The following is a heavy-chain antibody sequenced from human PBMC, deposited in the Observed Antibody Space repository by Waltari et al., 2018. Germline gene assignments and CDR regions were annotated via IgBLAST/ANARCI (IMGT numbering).Heavy chain of an antibody. CDR3: SRPNEDYSSSVDDALDI. V-gene: IGHV1-69*05. J-gene: IGHJ3*02. CDR2: LIPICGTA. CDR1: GGPFSSYA. Sequence: QVQLVQSGAEVKKPGSSVKVSCKASGGPFSSYAISWVRQAPGQGLEWMGGLIPICGTASCEQKCERSVTITTDETTSTAEMERSSLRYEDTAGYYWSRPNEDYSSSVDDALDIWGQGTMVTVSS. D-gene: IGHD6-13*01.